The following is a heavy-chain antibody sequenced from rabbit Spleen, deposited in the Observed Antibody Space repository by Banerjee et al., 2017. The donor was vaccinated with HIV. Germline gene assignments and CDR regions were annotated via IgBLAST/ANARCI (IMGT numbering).Heavy chain of an antibody. CDR3: ARAIVPWLGLTRLDL. J-gene: IGHJ3*01. Sequence: QEQLEESGGGLVQPEGSLTLTCKASGIDFTKYYITWVRQAPGKGLEWIGIIYAAKGSTDYASWVNGRFTISSDNAQSTVDLKMTSLTAADTATYFCARAIVPWLGLTRLDLWGQGTLVTVS. D-gene: IGHD4-1*01. CDR2: IYAAKGST. V-gene: IGHV1S47*01. CDR1: GIDFTKYY.